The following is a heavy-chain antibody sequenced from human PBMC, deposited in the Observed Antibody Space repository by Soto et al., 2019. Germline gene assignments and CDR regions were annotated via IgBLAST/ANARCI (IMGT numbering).Heavy chain of an antibody. CDR2: ISHNGNNQ. J-gene: IGHJ4*02. V-gene: IGHV3-30-3*01. D-gene: IGHD3-22*01. CDR1: GFSFSIYA. Sequence: GGSLRLACAAPGFSFSIYALHWVRQAPGKGLEWVAVISHNGNNQYYADSVKGRFTISRDTSKSTLYLQMTSLRPEDTAVYYCASGAAYYYDTSRYWGQGTLVTVSS. CDR3: ASGAAYYYDTSRY.